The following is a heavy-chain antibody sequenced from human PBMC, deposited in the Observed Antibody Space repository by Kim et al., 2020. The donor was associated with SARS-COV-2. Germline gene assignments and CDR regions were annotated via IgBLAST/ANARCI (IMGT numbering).Heavy chain of an antibody. V-gene: IGHV3-9*01. D-gene: IGHD3-10*01. J-gene: IGHJ3*02. Sequence: GRFTISRDNAKNSLYLQMNSLRAEGTALYYCAKDMSRYYGSVSPFDAFDIWGQGTMVTVSS. CDR3: AKDMSRYYGSVSPFDAFDI.